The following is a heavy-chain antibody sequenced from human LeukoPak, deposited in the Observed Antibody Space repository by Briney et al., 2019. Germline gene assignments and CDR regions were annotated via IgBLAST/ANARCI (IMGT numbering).Heavy chain of an antibody. Sequence: SVKVSCKVSGYTLTELSMHWVRQAPGQGLEWMGGIIPIFGTANYAQKFQGRVTITADESTSTAYMELSSLRSEDTAVYYCARGSSSALFDYWGQGTLVTVSS. J-gene: IGHJ4*02. V-gene: IGHV1-69*13. CDR1: GYTLTELS. CDR2: IIPIFGTA. CDR3: ARGSSSALFDY. D-gene: IGHD6-6*01.